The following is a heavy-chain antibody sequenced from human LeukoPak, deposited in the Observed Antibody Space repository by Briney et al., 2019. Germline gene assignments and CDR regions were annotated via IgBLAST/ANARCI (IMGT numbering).Heavy chain of an antibody. D-gene: IGHD2-2*01. Sequence: GGSLRLSCAASGFTFSSYAMHWVRQAPGKGLEWVAVIWYDGSNKYYVDSVKGRFTISRDNSKNTLYLQMNSLRAEDTAVYYCAKDTLGYCSSTSCYFSGFDYWGQGTLVTVSS. J-gene: IGHJ4*02. CDR1: GFTFSSYA. V-gene: IGHV3-33*06. CDR3: AKDTLGYCSSTSCYFSGFDY. CDR2: IWYDGSNK.